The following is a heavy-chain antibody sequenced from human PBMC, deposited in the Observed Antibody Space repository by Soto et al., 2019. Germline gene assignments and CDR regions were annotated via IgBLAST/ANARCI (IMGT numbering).Heavy chain of an antibody. V-gene: IGHV1-69*01. J-gene: IGHJ5*02. CDR1: GGTFSSYA. CDR3: ARVPKRIQLWYPNWFDP. D-gene: IGHD5-18*01. Sequence: QVQLVQSGAEVKKPGSSVKVSCKASGGTFSSYAISWVRQAPGQGLEWMGGIIPIFGTANYAQKFQGRVTITADESTSTAYMELSSLRSEDTAVYYCARVPKRIQLWYPNWFDPWGQGTLVTVSS. CDR2: IIPIFGTA.